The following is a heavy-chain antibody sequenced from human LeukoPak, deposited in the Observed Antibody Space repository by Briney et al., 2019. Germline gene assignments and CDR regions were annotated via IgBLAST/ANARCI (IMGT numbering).Heavy chain of an antibody. CDR2: IYHSGST. CDR3: ASYSATYYYDSSAPGAAFDI. CDR1: GGSISSSNW. J-gene: IGHJ3*02. V-gene: IGHV4-4*02. D-gene: IGHD3-22*01. Sequence: SGTLSLTCAVSGGSISSSNWWSWVRQPPGKGLEWIGEIYHSGSTNYNPSLKSRVTISVDKPKNQFSLKLSSVTAADTAVYYCASYSATYYYDSSAPGAAFDIWGQGTMVTVSS.